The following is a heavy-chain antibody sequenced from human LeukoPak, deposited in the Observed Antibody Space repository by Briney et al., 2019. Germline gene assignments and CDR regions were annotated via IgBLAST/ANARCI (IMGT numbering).Heavy chain of an antibody. D-gene: IGHD5-18*01. Sequence: GGSLRLSCAVSGFTFSSYGMHWVRQAPGKGLEWMAFIRYDGSNKYYADSVKGRFTISRDSSKKMLYLQMNSLRAEDTAVYYCAKERAQYTYGPYYFDYWGQGTLVTVSS. CDR3: AKERAQYTYGPYYFDY. CDR1: GFTFSSYG. CDR2: IRYDGSNK. J-gene: IGHJ4*02. V-gene: IGHV3-30*02.